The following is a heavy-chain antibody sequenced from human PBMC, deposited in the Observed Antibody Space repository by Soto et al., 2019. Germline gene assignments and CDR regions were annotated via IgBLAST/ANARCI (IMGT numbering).Heavy chain of an antibody. CDR2: IIPIFGTA. CDR3: ARDSTGIAARPAYYYYGMDD. CDR1: GGTFSSYA. J-gene: IGHJ6*02. D-gene: IGHD6-6*01. Sequence: ASVKVSCKASGGTFSSYAISWVRQAPGQGLEWMGGIIPIFGTANYAQKFQGRVTITADESTSTAYMELSSLRSEDTAVYYCARDSTGIAARPAYYYYGMDDWGQGTTVTVSS. V-gene: IGHV1-69*13.